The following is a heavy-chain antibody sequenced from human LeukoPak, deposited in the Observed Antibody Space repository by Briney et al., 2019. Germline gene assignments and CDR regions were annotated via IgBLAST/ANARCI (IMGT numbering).Heavy chain of an antibody. CDR1: GFTFDDYD. CDR2: ISWNSGSI. D-gene: IGHD3-3*01. J-gene: IGHJ3*02. V-gene: IGHV3-9*03. Sequence: PGGSLRLSCAASGFTFDDYDMNWVRHAPGKGLEWVSGISWNSGSIGYADSVKGRFTISRDNAKNSLYLQMNSLRAEDMALYYCAKDSRRFTGYAFDIWGQGTMVTVSS. CDR3: AKDSRRFTGYAFDI.